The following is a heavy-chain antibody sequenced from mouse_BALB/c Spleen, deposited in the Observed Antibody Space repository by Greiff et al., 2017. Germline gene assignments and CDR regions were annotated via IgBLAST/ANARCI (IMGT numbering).Heavy chain of an antibody. D-gene: IGHD2-10*02. CDR3: TGYGNLYYAMDY. CDR2: IDPETGGT. CDR1: GYTFTDYE. J-gene: IGHJ4*01. Sequence: VKLVESGAELVRPGASVTLSCKASGYTFTDYEMHWVKQTPVHGLEWIGAIDPETGGTAYNQKFKGKATLTADKSSSTAYMELRSLTSEDSAVYYCTGYGNLYYAMDYWGQGTSVTVSS. V-gene: IGHV1-15*01.